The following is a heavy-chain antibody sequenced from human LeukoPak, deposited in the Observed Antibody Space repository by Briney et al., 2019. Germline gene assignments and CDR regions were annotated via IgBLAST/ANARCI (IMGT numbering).Heavy chain of an antibody. CDR1: GYTFTAYA. D-gene: IGHD5-24*01. J-gene: IGHJ4*02. V-gene: IGHV1-2*02. CDR2: ITPSDGA. Sequence: ASVKVSCKSSGYTFTAYAVHWVRQAPGQGLEWMGWITPSDGANYAQKFQGRVTMTRDTSMSTAYMDLNRLTSDDTAVYFCVRDRYGDGFAHFDYWGQGTLVTVSS. CDR3: VRDRYGDGFAHFDY.